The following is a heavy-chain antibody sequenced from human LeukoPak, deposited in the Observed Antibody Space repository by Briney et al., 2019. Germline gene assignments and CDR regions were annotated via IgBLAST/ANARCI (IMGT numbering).Heavy chain of an antibody. CDR3: AKALGYDILTGVPAGFDY. CDR2: ISGSGGST. D-gene: IGHD3-9*01. CDR1: GFTFSSYA. J-gene: IGHJ4*02. V-gene: IGHV3-23*01. Sequence: AGGSLRLSCAASGFTFSSYAMSWVRRAPGKGLEWVSAISGSGGSTYYADSVKGRFTISRDNSKNTLYLQMNSLIAEDTAVYYCAKALGYDILTGVPAGFDYWGQGTLVTVSS.